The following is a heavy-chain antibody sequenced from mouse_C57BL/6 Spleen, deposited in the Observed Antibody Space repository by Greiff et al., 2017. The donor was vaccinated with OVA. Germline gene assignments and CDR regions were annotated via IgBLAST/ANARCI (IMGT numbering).Heavy chain of an antibody. D-gene: IGHD2-5*01. V-gene: IGHV1-55*01. J-gene: IGHJ2*01. Sequence: VQLQQPGAELVKPGASVKLSCKASGYTFTSYWITWVKQRPGQGLEWIGDIYPGSGSTNYNEKFKSKATLTVDTSSSTAYMQLSSLTSEDSAVYYCARADYSNRYYFDYWGQGTTLTVSS. CDR3: ARADYSNRYYFDY. CDR2: IYPGSGST. CDR1: GYTFTSYW.